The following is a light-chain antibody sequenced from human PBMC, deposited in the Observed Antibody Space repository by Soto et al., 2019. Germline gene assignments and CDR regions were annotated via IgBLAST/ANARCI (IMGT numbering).Light chain of an antibody. CDR2: EVR. CDR1: TSDIGGYNY. V-gene: IGLV2-8*01. J-gene: IGLJ1*01. Sequence: QSVLTQPPSASGSPGQSVTISCTGTTSDIGGYNYVSWYQQHPGKAPKLIIYEVRKRPSGVPDRFSGSKSGDTASLTVSGLQAEDEAYYYCCSYACNKNYVFGTGTKLTVL. CDR3: CSYACNKNYV.